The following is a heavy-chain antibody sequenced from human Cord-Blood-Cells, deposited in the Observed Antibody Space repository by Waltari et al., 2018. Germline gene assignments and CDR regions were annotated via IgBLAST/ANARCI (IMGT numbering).Heavy chain of an antibody. Sequence: QITLKESGPTLVKPTQTLTLTCPFSGFSLSTSGVGVGWIRQPPGKALEWLALIYWDDDKRYSPSLKSRLTITKDTSKNQVVLTMTNMDPVDTATYYCAHSEQLAPEEAFDIWGQGTMVTVSS. CDR3: AHSEQLAPEEAFDI. CDR2: IYWDDDK. J-gene: IGHJ3*02. V-gene: IGHV2-5*02. D-gene: IGHD6-6*01. CDR1: GFSLSTSGVG.